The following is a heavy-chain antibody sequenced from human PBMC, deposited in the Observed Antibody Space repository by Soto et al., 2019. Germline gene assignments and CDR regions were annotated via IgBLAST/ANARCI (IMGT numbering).Heavy chain of an antibody. J-gene: IGHJ4*02. CDR2: IYYSGGT. D-gene: IGHD2-15*01. CDR3: ARGEVVVAAIDY. V-gene: IGHV4-59*08. CDR1: GGSISSYY. Sequence: SETLSLTCTVSGGSISSYYWSWIRQPPGKGLEWIGYIYYSGGTNYNPSLKSRVTISVDTSKNQFSLKLSSVTAADTAVYYCARGEVVVAAIDYWGQGTLVTVSS.